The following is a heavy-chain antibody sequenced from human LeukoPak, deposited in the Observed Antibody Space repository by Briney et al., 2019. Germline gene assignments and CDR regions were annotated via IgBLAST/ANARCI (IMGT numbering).Heavy chain of an antibody. D-gene: IGHD3-16*01. J-gene: IGHJ5*02. CDR3: ASGSSYGWFDP. CDR2: IIPIFGTA. V-gene: IGHV1-69*13. CDR1: GGTFRSYA. Sequence: ASVKVSCKASGGTFRSYAFSWVGQAPGKGLEGMGGIIPIFGTANYAQKFQGRVTITADESTSTAYMELSSLRSEDTAVYYCASGSSYGWFDPWGQGTLVTVSS.